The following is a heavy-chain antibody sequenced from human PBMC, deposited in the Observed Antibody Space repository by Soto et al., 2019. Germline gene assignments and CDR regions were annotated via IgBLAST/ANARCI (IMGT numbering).Heavy chain of an antibody. CDR1: GYNFTIYL. CDR3: ARLISGSYRVFDY. J-gene: IGHJ4*02. Sequence: EVQLAQSRSEGKKAWESLKVSCQDSGYNFTIYLIGWVRQMPGKGLEWVGFIYPGDSDTRYSPSFQGQVTISADKSIRTAYLQWNSLKASDTAVYYCARLISGSYRVFDYWGQGTLVTVSS. CDR2: IYPGDSDT. V-gene: IGHV5-51*01. D-gene: IGHD1-26*01.